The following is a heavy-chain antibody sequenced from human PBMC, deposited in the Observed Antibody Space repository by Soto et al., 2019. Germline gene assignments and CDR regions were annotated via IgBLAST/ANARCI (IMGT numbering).Heavy chain of an antibody. V-gene: IGHV4-39*01. CDR2: IHYSGST. CDR3: ATFRGLTTATTERYFDY. Sequence: HLQLQESGPGLVKPSETLALTCTVSGGSVTSGSYYWGWIRQLPGKGLELAGTIHYSGSTYYNPSLKSRVNISVDTSKNQFSLKLSSVTAADAAVYYCATFRGLTTATTERYFDYWGQGTLVTVSS. CDR1: GGSVTSGSYY. J-gene: IGHJ4*02. D-gene: IGHD4-17*01.